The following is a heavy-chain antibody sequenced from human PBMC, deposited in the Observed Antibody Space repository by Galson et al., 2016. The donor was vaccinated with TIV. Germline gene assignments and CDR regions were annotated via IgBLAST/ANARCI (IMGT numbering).Heavy chain of an antibody. J-gene: IGHJ4*02. Sequence: SVKVSCKASGYIFNNFGVSWVRQAPGQGLEWMAWISVYNGNTNYAQSLQGRVTLTTDTSTSTAYMELRSLRSDDTAVYYFARDTPSLLAAATMDYWGQGTLVTVSS. CDR3: ARDTPSLLAAATMDY. CDR2: ISVYNGNT. V-gene: IGHV1-18*01. D-gene: IGHD6-25*01. CDR1: GYIFNNFG.